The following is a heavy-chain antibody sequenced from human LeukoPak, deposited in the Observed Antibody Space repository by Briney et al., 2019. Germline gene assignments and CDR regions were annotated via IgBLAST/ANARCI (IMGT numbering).Heavy chain of an antibody. D-gene: IGHD6-13*01. CDR3: ARDEWAAAGTVY. J-gene: IGHJ4*02. Sequence: GGSLRLSCAASGFTFSSYGMHWVRQAPGKGLEWVAVIWYDGSNKYYADSVKGRFTISRDNSKNTLSLQMNSLRAEDTAVYYCARDEWAAAGTVYWGQGTLVTVSS. CDR2: IWYDGSNK. V-gene: IGHV3-33*01. CDR1: GFTFSSYG.